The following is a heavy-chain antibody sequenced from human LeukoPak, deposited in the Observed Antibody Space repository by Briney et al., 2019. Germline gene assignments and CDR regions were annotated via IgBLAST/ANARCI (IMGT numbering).Heavy chain of an antibody. CDR1: GFTFSSYN. V-gene: IGHV3-21*01. Sequence: GGSLRLSCAASGFTFSSYNMNWVRQAPGKGLEWVSSISSSGSYKYYADSVKGRITMSRDNARNSLHLQMDSLRAEDTAVYYCATYTNWVAGDVWGQGTTVSVSS. CDR2: ISSSGSYK. D-gene: IGHD7-27*01. CDR3: ATYTNWVAGDV. J-gene: IGHJ6*02.